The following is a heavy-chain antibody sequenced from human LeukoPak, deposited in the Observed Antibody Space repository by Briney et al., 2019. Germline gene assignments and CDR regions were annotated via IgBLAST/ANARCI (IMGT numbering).Heavy chain of an antibody. D-gene: IGHD1-26*01. J-gene: IGHJ3*02. CDR2: INYSGNT. Sequence: SETLSLTCTVSGGSISTYYWSWIRQPPGKGLEWITYINYSGNTNYNPSLKSRITISVDTSKNQFSLKLSSVTAADTAVYYCARRSLGDAFDIWGQGTMVTVSS. CDR1: GGSISTYY. CDR3: ARRSLGDAFDI. V-gene: IGHV4-59*08.